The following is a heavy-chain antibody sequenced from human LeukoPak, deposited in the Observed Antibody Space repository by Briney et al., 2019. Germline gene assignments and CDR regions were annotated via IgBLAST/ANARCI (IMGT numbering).Heavy chain of an antibody. D-gene: IGHD4-11*01. CDR3: ARDGDYLMALDY. Sequence: ASVKVSCKTSGYSENFYGITWVRQVAGQGLEWMGWISAQHGQTEYAPNSQDRVTMTTDTYTNTAYMELRSLRSDDTAVYYCARDGDYLMALDYWGQGTLVTVSA. V-gene: IGHV1-18*01. CDR2: ISAQHGQT. CDR1: GYSENFYG. J-gene: IGHJ4*02.